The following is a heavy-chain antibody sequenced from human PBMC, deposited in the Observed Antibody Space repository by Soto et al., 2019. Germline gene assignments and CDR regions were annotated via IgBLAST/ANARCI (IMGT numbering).Heavy chain of an antibody. CDR1: GASISSYY. V-gene: IGHV4-59*01. CDR2: IYYSGST. CDR3: ARGSSGWPPRCGY. D-gene: IGHD6-19*01. J-gene: IGHJ4*02. Sequence: QVQLQESGPGLVKPSETLSLNCTVSGASISSYYWSWIRQSPGKGLEWIGYIYYSGSTNYNPSLKSRVTISVDTSKNQFSLELSSVTAADTAVYYCARGSSGWPPRCGYWGQGTLVTVSS.